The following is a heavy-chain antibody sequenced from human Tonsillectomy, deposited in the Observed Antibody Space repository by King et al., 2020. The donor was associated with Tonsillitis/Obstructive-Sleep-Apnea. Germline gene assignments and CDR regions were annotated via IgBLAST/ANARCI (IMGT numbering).Heavy chain of an antibody. CDR3: ARDEPLGYGSSTSCLRNWFDP. CDR1: GDSVSSNSAA. V-gene: IGHV6-1*01. Sequence: VQLQQSGPGLVKPSQTLSLTCAISGDSVSSNSAAWNWIRQSPSRGLEWLGRTYYRSKWYNDYAVSVKSRITINPDTSKNQFSLQLNSVTPEDTAVYYCARDEPLGYGSSTSCLRNWFDPWGQGTLVTVSS. J-gene: IGHJ5*02. D-gene: IGHD2-2*01. CDR2: TYYRSKWYN.